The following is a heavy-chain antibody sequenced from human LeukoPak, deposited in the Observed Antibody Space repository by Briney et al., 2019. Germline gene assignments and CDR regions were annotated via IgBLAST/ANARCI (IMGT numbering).Heavy chain of an antibody. CDR1: GFTFSSYS. V-gene: IGHV3-48*02. J-gene: IGHJ3*02. CDR3: ARGGQGGYFDWFDAFDI. CDR2: ISSSSSTI. Sequence: GGSLRLSCAASGFTFSSYSMNWVRQAPGKGLEWVSYISSSSSTIYYADSVKGRFTISRDNAKNSLYLQMNSLRDEDTAVYYCARGGQGGYFDWFDAFDIWGQGTMVTVSS. D-gene: IGHD3-9*01.